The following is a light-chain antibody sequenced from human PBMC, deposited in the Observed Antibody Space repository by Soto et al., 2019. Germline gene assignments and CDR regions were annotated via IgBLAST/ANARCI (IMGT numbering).Light chain of an antibody. CDR3: QSYNDWPFA. Sequence: SESLSTFLAWYQQKPGQAPRLLIYGASTKATGIPARFSGSGSATDFTLTISSLQSEDSAVYYCQSYNDWPFAFGQGTKLEI. V-gene: IGKV3-15*01. J-gene: IGKJ2*01. CDR2: GAS. CDR1: ESLSTF.